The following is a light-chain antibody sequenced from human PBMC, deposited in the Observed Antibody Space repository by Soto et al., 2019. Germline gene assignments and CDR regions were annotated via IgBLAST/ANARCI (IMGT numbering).Light chain of an antibody. J-gene: IGKJ1*01. V-gene: IGKV3-20*01. CDR3: QKYGSSPT. CDR1: QSVTSNY. CDR2: GAS. Sequence: EIGLTQSPGTLSLSPGERAILSCRASQSVTSNYLAWYQQKPGQAPSLVIYGASSRATGIPDRFSGSGSGTDFTLTISKLEPEDFAVYYCQKYGSSPTFGQGTKVEIK.